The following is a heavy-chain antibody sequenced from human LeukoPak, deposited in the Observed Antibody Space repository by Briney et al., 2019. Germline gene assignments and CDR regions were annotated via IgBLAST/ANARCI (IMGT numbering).Heavy chain of an antibody. CDR1: GGSISSHY. CDR3: ARGGDFDY. Sequence: PSETLSLTCTVSGGSISSHYWSWIRQPPGKGLEWIGYFYYSGSTNYNPSLKSRVTISVDTSKNQFSLKLSSVTAADTAVYYCARGGDFDYWGQGTLVTVSS. D-gene: IGHD3-16*01. J-gene: IGHJ4*02. CDR2: FYYSGST. V-gene: IGHV4-59*11.